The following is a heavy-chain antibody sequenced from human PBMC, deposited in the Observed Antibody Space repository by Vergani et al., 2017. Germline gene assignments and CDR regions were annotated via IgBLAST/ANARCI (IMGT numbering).Heavy chain of an antibody. V-gene: IGHV4-59*13. D-gene: IGHD3-9*01. Sequence: QVQLEESGPGLVKPSETLSLTCTVSGGSFNTYYWSWIRQSPGKRLEWIGYFYSTGSTNYNPSLNSRVTMSVDTSKNQFSLKLRSVTAADTAVYFCARVMYRDEASTGYRLEGMDIWGQGTTVTISS. CDR1: GGSFNTYY. CDR2: FYSTGST. J-gene: IGHJ6*02. CDR3: ARVMYRDEASTGYRLEGMDI.